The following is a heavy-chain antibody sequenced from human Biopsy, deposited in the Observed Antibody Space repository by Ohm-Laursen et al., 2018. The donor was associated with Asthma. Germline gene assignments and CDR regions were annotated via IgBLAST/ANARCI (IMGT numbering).Heavy chain of an antibody. CDR1: GYTFTSYY. CDR2: INPFGGSS. CDR3: AREATSGEVPFGYFYALDV. V-gene: IGHV1-46*01. D-gene: IGHD2-2*01. J-gene: IGHJ6*04. Sequence: ASVKVSCKESGYTFTSYYMHWVRQAPGHGLEWMGMINPFGGSSNFAQKFQGRLTMTRDTSTRTVYMELSNLRSEDTAVYYCAREATSGEVPFGYFYALDVWGEGTTVTVSS.